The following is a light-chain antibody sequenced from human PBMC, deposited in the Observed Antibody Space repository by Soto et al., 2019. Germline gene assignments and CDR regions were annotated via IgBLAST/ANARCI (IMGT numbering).Light chain of an antibody. J-gene: IGLJ2*01. CDR2: DVS. V-gene: IGLV2-14*01. CDR1: RSDVGGYNY. CDR3: SSYTSSSTRV. Sequence: QSALTQPASVSGSPGQSITISCTGTRSDVGGYNYVSWYQQHPGKAPKLMIYDVSNRPSGVSNRSSGSKSGNTASLTISGLQAEDEADYYCSSYTSSSTRVFGGGTKLTVL.